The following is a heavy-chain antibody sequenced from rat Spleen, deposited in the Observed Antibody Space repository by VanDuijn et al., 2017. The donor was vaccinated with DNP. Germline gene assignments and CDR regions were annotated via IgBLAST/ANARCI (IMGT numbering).Heavy chain of an antibody. CDR3: ASTTGITTGFAY. CDR2: ISYSGST. Sequence: EVQLQESGPGLVKPSQSLSLTCSVTGNSITSNYWAWIRKFPGNKMEWVGHISYSGSTSYNPSLKSRISITRDTSKNQFFLRLNSVTTEDSATYYCASTTGITTGFAYWGQGTLVTVSS. J-gene: IGHJ3*01. D-gene: IGHD1-9*01. V-gene: IGHV3-1*01. CDR1: GNSITSNY.